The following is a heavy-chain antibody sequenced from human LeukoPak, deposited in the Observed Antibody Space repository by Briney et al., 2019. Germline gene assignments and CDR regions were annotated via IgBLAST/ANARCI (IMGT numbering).Heavy chain of an antibody. J-gene: IGHJ4*02. CDR2: INPNSGGT. CDR3: ARGGYCSSTSCMRYAKYYFDY. D-gene: IGHD2-2*03. V-gene: IGHV1-2*02. Sequence: ASVKVSCKASGYTFTGYYTHWVRQAPGQGLEWMGWINPNSGGTNYAQKFQGRVTMTRDTSISTAYMELSRLRSDDTAVYYCARGGYCSSTSCMRYAKYYFDYWGQGTLVTVSS. CDR1: GYTFTGYY.